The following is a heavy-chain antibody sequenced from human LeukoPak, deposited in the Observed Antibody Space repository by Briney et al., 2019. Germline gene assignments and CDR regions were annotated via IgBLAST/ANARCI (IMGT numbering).Heavy chain of an antibody. CDR1: GFNFSNYA. V-gene: IGHV3-48*04. D-gene: IGHD3-22*01. CDR2: ISSSSSTI. J-gene: IGHJ4*02. CDR3: ARDIYYDSSGYYGSVY. Sequence: GGSLRLSCVASGFNFSNYAMSWVRQAPGKGLEWVSYISSSSSTIYYADSVKGRFTISRDNAKNSLYLQMNSLRAEDTAVYYCARDIYYDSSGYYGSVYWGQGTLVTVSS.